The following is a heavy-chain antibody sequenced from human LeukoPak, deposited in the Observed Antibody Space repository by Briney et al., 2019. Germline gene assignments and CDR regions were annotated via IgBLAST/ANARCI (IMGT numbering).Heavy chain of an antibody. V-gene: IGHV3-9*01. Sequence: PGGSLRLSCAASGFTFDDYAMHWVRQAPGKGLEWVSGISWNSGSIGYADSVKGRFTISRDNAKNSLYLQMNSLRAEDTALCYCAKQVAGNFDYWGQGTLVTVSS. D-gene: IGHD6-19*01. CDR2: ISWNSGSI. CDR1: GFTFDDYA. J-gene: IGHJ4*02. CDR3: AKQVAGNFDY.